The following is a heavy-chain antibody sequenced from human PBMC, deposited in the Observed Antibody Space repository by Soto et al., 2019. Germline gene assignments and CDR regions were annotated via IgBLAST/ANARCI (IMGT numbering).Heavy chain of an antibody. V-gene: IGHV4-34*01. CDR3: ARRDIEYYYYMDV. J-gene: IGHJ6*03. Sequence: SETLSLTCAVYGGSFSGYYWSWIRQPPGKGLEWIGEINHSGSTNYNPSLKSRVTISVDTSKNQFSLKLSSVTAADTAVYYCARRDIEYYYYMDVWGKGTTVTVSS. CDR2: INHSGST. CDR1: GGSFSGYY.